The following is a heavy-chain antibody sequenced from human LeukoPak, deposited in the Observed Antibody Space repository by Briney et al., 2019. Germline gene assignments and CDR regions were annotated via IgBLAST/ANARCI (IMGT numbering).Heavy chain of an antibody. D-gene: IGHD4-17*01. J-gene: IGHJ4*02. CDR1: GFTFDDYA. V-gene: IGHV3-9*01. Sequence: GGSLRLSCAASGFTFDDYAMHWVRQAPGKGLEWVSGISWNSGSIGYADSVKGRFTVSRDNAKNSLYLQMNSLRAEDTALYYCARSGTRLTPYVEGADYWGRGTLVSVSS. CDR3: ARSGTRLTPYVEGADY. CDR2: ISWNSGSI.